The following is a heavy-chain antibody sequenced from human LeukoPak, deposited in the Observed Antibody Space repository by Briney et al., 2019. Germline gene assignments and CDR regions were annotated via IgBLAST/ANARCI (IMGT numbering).Heavy chain of an antibody. J-gene: IGHJ3*02. CDR2: INPNSGGT. CDR1: GYTFTGYY. CDR3: YSSSGWYGNDAFDI. Sequence: ASVTVSCKASGYTFTGYYMHWVRQAPGQGLEWMGWINPNSGGTNYAQKFQGRVIMTRDTSISTAYMELSRLRSDDTAVYYCYSSSGWYGNDAFDIWGQGTMVTVSS. V-gene: IGHV1-2*02. D-gene: IGHD6-19*01.